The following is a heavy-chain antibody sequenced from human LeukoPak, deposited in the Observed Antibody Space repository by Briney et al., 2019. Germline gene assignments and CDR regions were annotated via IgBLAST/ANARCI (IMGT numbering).Heavy chain of an antibody. V-gene: IGHV3-23*01. Sequence: GGSLRLSCAASGFSLSTYARSWVRQAPGKGPEWVSAISGAGGRTYYADSVKGRFTISRDNSKNTLYLQKDSLRTEDTAVYYCAKDRADNGDRLRFDPWGQGTLVTVSS. CDR3: AKDRADNGDRLRFDP. D-gene: IGHD4-17*01. CDR2: ISGAGGRT. CDR1: GFSLSTYA. J-gene: IGHJ5*02.